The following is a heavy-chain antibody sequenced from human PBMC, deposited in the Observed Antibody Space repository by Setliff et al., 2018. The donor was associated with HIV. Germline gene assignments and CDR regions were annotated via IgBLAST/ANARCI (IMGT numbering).Heavy chain of an antibody. CDR2: INHSGST. Sequence: SETLSVTCAVYGGSFSSYYWSWIRQPPGKGLEWIGEINHSGSTNYNPSLKTRVTISVDTSKNQFSLKLRSVTAADRAVYYCARVPGYSSGTSYMDVWGKGTTVTVSS. D-gene: IGHD6-19*01. J-gene: IGHJ6*03. CDR1: GGSFSSYY. V-gene: IGHV4-34*01. CDR3: ARVPGYSSGTSYMDV.